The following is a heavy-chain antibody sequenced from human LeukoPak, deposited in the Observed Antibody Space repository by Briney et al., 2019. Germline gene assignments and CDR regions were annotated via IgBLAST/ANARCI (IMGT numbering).Heavy chain of an antibody. CDR1: GFTVSNNY. Sequence: GGSLRLSCAAPGFTVSNNYMSWVRQAPGKGLEWVSLIYSSSNTYYADSVKGRFTISRDNSKNTLYLQMNSLRAEDTAVYYCARDRNEHYDILTGYYKTWAGAFDIWGQGTMVTVSS. CDR3: ARDRNEHYDILTGYYKTWAGAFDI. CDR2: IYSSSNT. J-gene: IGHJ3*02. V-gene: IGHV3-53*01. D-gene: IGHD3-9*01.